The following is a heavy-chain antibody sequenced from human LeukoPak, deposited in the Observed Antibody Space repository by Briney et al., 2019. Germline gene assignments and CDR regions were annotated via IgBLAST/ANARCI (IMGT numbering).Heavy chain of an antibody. CDR3: SKDVNSHCRGDCSDY. CDR2: IRHDGSNK. V-gene: IGHV3-30*02. Sequence: PGGSLRLSCAASGFTFSKDGMHWVRQAPGTGLEWVAFIRHDGSNKYYAEFVKGRFTISRDNSKNTVDLQMHSLRLEDTAIYYCSKDVNSHCRGDCSDYWGQGTLVIVSS. J-gene: IGHJ4*02. CDR1: GFTFSKDG. D-gene: IGHD2-15*01.